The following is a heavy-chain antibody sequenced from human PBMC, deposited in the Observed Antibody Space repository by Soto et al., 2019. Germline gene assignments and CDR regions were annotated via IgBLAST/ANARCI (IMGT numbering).Heavy chain of an antibody. CDR2: INAGNGNT. J-gene: IGHJ6*02. CDR3: ARDPYSSGWYGFGYYGMDV. CDR1: GYTFTSYA. D-gene: IGHD6-19*01. Sequence: SGAEEKKPGASVKVSCKASGYTFTSYAMHWVRQAPGQRLEWMGWINAGNGNTKYSQKFQGRVTITRDTSASTAYMELSSLRSEDTAVYYCARDPYSSGWYGFGYYGMDVWGQGTTVTVSS. V-gene: IGHV1-3*05.